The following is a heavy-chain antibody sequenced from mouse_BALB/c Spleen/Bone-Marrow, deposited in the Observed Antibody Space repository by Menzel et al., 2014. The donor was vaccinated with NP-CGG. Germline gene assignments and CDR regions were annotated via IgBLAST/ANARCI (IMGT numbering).Heavy chain of an antibody. CDR2: IHPYNGDT. CDR1: GFSFTDYF. Sequence: EVQRVESGPELVKPGASVKLSCRASGFSFTDYFINWVKQSHGKSLEWIGRIHPYNGDTFYNQKFKVKATLTVDKSSNTARMELLSLTSEDSAVYYCGRCGYDAMDFWGQGTSVTVSS. CDR3: GRCGYDAMDF. J-gene: IGHJ4*01. V-gene: IGHV1-37*01.